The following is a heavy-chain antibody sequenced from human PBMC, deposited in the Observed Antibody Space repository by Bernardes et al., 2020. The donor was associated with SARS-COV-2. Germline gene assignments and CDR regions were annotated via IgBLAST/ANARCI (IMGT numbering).Heavy chain of an antibody. D-gene: IGHD3-22*01. CDR1: GFTFDDYA. CDR2: ISWNSGNI. Sequence: GGSLRLSCAASGFTFDDYAMHWVRQAPGKGLEWVSGISWNSGNIGYADSVKGRFTISRDNAKNSLYLQMNSLRAEDTAFYYCAKDMGIIMIVGNGMDVWGQGTTVTVSS. J-gene: IGHJ6*02. CDR3: AKDMGIIMIVGNGMDV. V-gene: IGHV3-9*01.